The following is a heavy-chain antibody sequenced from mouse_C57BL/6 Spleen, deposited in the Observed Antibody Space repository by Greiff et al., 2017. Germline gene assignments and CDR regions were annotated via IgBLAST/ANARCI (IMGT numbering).Heavy chain of an antibody. Sequence: VHVKQSGPELVKPGASVKIPCKASGYTFTDYNMDWVKQSHGKSLEWIGDINPNNGGTIYNQKFKGKATLTVDKSSSTAYMELRSLTSEDTAVYYCARDWDSGFAYWGQGTLVTVSA. CDR1: GYTFTDYN. J-gene: IGHJ3*01. CDR2: INPNNGGT. CDR3: ARDWDSGFAY. V-gene: IGHV1-18*01. D-gene: IGHD4-1*01.